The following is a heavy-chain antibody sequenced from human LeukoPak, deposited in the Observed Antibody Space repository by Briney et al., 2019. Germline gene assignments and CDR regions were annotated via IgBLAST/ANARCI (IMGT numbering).Heavy chain of an antibody. D-gene: IGHD2-2*01. J-gene: IGHJ4*02. CDR3: ARVGCSSTSCYHFDY. CDR2: IIPILGIA. V-gene: IGHV1-69*04. Sequence: GASVKVSCKASGGTFSSYAISWVRQAPGQGLEWMGRIIPILGIANYAQKFQGRVTITADKSTSTAYMELSSLRSEDTAVYYCARVGCSSTSCYHFDYWGQGTLVTVSS. CDR1: GGTFSSYA.